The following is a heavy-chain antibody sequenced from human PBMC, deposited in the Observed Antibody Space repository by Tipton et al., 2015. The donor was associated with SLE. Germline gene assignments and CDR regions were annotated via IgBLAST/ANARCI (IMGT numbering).Heavy chain of an antibody. CDR3: ARYSNSIDY. V-gene: IGHV4-59*12. CDR1: GGSISSYY. J-gene: IGHJ4*02. D-gene: IGHD4-11*01. Sequence: TLSLTCTVSGGSISSYYWSWIRQPPGKGLEWIGYIYYSGSTNYNPSLKSRVTISVDTSKNQFSLKLSSVTAADTAVYYCARYSNSIDYWGQGTLVTVSS. CDR2: IYYSGST.